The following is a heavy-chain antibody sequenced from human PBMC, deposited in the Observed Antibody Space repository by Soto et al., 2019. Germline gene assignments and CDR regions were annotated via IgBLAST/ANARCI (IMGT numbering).Heavy chain of an antibody. V-gene: IGHV3-30-3*01. CDR2: ISYDGSNK. CDR3: ARDKKSFKYYDFWSGYSMTHYYYGMDV. CDR1: GFTFSSYA. Sequence: GGSLRLSCAASGFTFSSYAMHWVRQAPGKGLEWVAVISYDGSNKYYADSVKGRFTIYRENSKNTLYLQMNSLRAEDTAVYYCARDKKSFKYYDFWSGYSMTHYYYGMDVWGQGTTVTVSS. D-gene: IGHD3-3*01. J-gene: IGHJ6*02.